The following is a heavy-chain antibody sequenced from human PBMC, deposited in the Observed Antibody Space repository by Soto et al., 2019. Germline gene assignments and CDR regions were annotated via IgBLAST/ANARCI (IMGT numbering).Heavy chain of an antibody. Sequence: PSETLSLTCAVSGGSISRGGYSWSWIRQPPGKGLEWIGYIYHSGSTYYNPSLKSRVTISVDKSKNQFSLKLSSVTAADTAVYYCARGSTTEKVDSWGQGILVTVSS. CDR2: IYHSGST. CDR3: ARGSTTEKVDS. V-gene: IGHV4-30-2*01. J-gene: IGHJ4*02. CDR1: GGSISRGGYS.